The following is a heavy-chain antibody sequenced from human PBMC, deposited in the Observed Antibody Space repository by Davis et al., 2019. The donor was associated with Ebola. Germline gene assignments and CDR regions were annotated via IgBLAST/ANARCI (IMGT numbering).Heavy chain of an antibody. CDR1: GYTFSSSG. D-gene: IGHD2-21*02. J-gene: IGHJ4*02. CDR2: ISGYNGNT. V-gene: IGHV1-18*01. CDR3: ARAGRVVVTAMADY. Sequence: AASVKVSCKASGYTFSSSGIDWVRQAPGQGLEWMGWISGYNGNTNYAQKLQGRVTMSTDTSTSTAYMELRGLRSDDTAVYYCARAGRVVVTAMADYWGQGTLVTVSS.